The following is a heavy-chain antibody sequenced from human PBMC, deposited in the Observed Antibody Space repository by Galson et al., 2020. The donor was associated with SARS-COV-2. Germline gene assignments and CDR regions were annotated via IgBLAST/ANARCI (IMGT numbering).Heavy chain of an antibody. Sequence: SDTLSLTCAVSGGSISSSNWWSWVRQPPGKGLEWIGEIYHSVSTNYNPSLKSRVTISVDKSKNQFSLKLSSVTAADTAVYYCARDPLRYFDKPYYYYMDVWGKGTTVTVSS. CDR1: GGSISSSNW. CDR2: IYHSVST. V-gene: IGHV4-4*02. J-gene: IGHJ6*03. CDR3: ARDPLRYFDKPYYYYMDV. D-gene: IGHD3-9*01.